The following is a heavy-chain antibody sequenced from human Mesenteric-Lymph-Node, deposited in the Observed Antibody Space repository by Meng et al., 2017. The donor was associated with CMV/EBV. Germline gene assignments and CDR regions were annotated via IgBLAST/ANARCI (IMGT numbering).Heavy chain of an antibody. CDR2: ISSSSTFI. V-gene: IGHV3-21*06. J-gene: IGHJ4*02. CDR1: GFTFDNYE. CDR3: ARDQDTKHFDY. Sequence: GGSLRLSCAASGFTFDNYEMNWVRQAPGKGLEWVSSISSSSTFIYYADSMKGRFTISRDNAKNSLYLQMNSLRVEDSAVYYCARDQDTKHFDYWGQGTLVTVSS. D-gene: IGHD2-8*01.